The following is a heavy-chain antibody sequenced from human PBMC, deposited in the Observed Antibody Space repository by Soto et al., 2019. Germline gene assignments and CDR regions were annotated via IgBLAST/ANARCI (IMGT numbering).Heavy chain of an antibody. Sequence: QVQLVQSGAEVKKPGSSVKVSCKTSGVSFNNNGIGWVRQSPGHGLEWMGGVSPPFRTSNYARKFQGRIPTTADASTGTVNMELSSLTSEDTAQYYCARVLYYGSGSYSPYGMDVWGQGTTVTVSS. V-gene: IGHV1-69*01. J-gene: IGHJ6*02. CDR3: ARVLYYGSGSYSPYGMDV. CDR2: VSPPFRTS. CDR1: GVSFNNNG. D-gene: IGHD3-10*01.